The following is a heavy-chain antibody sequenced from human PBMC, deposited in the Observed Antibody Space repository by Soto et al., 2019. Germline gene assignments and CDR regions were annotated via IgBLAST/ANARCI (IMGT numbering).Heavy chain of an antibody. CDR1: GFIFSSYS. V-gene: IGHV3-21*01. CDR2: ISSSSSYI. CDR3: ARDLVGYSSGWFSDYYYYGMDV. Sequence: GGSLRLSCAGSGFIFSSYSMNWARQAPGKGLEWVSSISSSSSYIYYADSVKGRFTISRDNAKNSLYLQMNSLRAEDTAVYYCARDLVGYSSGWFSDYYYYGMDVWGQGTTVTVSS. J-gene: IGHJ6*02. D-gene: IGHD6-19*01.